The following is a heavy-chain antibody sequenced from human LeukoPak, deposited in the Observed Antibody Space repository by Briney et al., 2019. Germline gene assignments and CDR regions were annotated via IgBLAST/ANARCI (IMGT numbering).Heavy chain of an antibody. CDR3: AKLTSSTWWGTFDY. Sequence: PGGSLRLSCAASGFTFSSYGMHWVRQAPAKGLEWVAFIRYDGSNKYYADSVKGRFTISRDNSKNTLYLQMNSLRAEDTAVYYCAKLTSSTWWGTFDYWGQGTLVTVSS. CDR2: IRYDGSNK. D-gene: IGHD6-13*01. J-gene: IGHJ4*02. V-gene: IGHV3-30*02. CDR1: GFTFSSYG.